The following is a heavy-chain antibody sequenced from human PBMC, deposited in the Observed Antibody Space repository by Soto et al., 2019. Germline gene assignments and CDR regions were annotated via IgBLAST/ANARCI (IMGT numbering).Heavy chain of an antibody. CDR1: GFTFSSYW. Sequence: PGGSLRLSCAAYGFTFSSYWMHWVRQAPGKGLVWVSRINSDGSSTSYADSVKGRFTISRDNAKNTLYLQMNSLRAEDTAVYYCARGPTRYDSSGYYDEDQDEDFDYWGQGTLVTDSS. CDR3: ARGPTRYDSSGYYDEDQDEDFDY. V-gene: IGHV3-74*01. D-gene: IGHD3-22*01. CDR2: INSDGSST. J-gene: IGHJ4*02.